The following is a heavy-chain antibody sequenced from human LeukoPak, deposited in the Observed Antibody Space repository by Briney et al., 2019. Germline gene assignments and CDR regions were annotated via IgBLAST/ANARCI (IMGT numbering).Heavy chain of an antibody. J-gene: IGHJ6*03. CDR1: GFTFSSYS. CDR2: ISSSSSYI. Sequence: GGSLRLSCAASGFTFSSYSMNWVRQAPGKGLEWVSPISSSSSYIYYADSVKGRFTISRDNAKNSLYLQMNSLRAEDTAVYYCARDLGERIAAAGIPPGTNYYYYYYMDVWGKGTTVTVSS. V-gene: IGHV3-21*01. CDR3: ARDLGERIAAAGIPPGTNYYYYYYMDV. D-gene: IGHD6-13*01.